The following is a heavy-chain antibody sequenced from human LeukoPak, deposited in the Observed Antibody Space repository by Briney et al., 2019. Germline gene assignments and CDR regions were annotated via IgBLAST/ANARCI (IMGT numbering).Heavy chain of an antibody. CDR1: IDSFSNYH. CDR3: AREAYCGGDCYSGFDY. D-gene: IGHD2-21*02. J-gene: IGHJ4*02. V-gene: IGHV4-34*01. Sequence: SETLSLTCAVYIDSFSNYHWNWIRQTPAKGMEWIGEVNESGGTNISPSLRSRVTISVDTSKNRFSLKLSSVTAADTAVYYCAREAYCGGDCYSGFDYWGQGTLVTVSS. CDR2: VNESGGT.